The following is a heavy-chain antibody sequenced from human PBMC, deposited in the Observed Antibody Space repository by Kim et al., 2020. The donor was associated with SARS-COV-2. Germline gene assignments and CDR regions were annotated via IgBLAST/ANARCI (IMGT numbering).Heavy chain of an antibody. Sequence: SENLSLTCAVSGGSISSSNWWSWVRQPPGKGLEWIGEIYHSGSTNYNPSLKSRVTISVDKSKNQFSLKLSSVTAADTAVYYCANRARRYSNYETGDRMDVWGQGTTVTVSS. J-gene: IGHJ6*02. CDR1: GGSISSSNW. V-gene: IGHV4-4*02. CDR2: IYHSGST. D-gene: IGHD4-4*01. CDR3: ANRARRYSNYETGDRMDV.